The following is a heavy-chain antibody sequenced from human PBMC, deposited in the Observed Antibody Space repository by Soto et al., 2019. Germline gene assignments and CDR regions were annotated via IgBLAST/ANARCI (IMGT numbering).Heavy chain of an antibody. V-gene: IGHV1-69*13. D-gene: IGHD3-22*01. J-gene: IGHJ4*02. Sequence: PVKLSCKDSGGTISSYAISWVRQDNGQGLEWMGGIIPIFGTANYAQKFQGRVTITADESTSTAYMELSSLRSEDTAVYYCASRVPNYYDSSGYLGPIDYWGQGTLVTVSS. CDR1: GGTISSYA. CDR3: ASRVPNYYDSSGYLGPIDY. CDR2: IIPIFGTA.